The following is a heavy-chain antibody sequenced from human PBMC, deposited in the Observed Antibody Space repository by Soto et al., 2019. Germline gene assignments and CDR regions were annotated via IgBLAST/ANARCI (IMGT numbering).Heavy chain of an antibody. J-gene: IGHJ4*02. D-gene: IGHD2-2*01. CDR3: ARARCSSTSCPPDY. V-gene: IGHV1-2*04. CDR2: INPNSGGT. CDR1: GYTFTGYY. Sequence: ASVKVSCKASGYTFTGYYMHWVRQAPGQGLEWMGWINPNSGGTNYAQKFQGWVTMTRDTSISTAYMELSRLRSDDTAVYYCARARCSSTSCPPDYWGQGTLVTVSS.